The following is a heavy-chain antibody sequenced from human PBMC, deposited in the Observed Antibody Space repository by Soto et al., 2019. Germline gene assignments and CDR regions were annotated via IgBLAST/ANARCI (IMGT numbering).Heavy chain of an antibody. CDR3: ARRSSNLNDF. D-gene: IGHD2-2*01. CDR1: GVSISTGDYY. Sequence: SETLSLTCSVSGVSISTGDYYWSWIRQPPGKGLEWIGYIYYSGSTYYNPSLKSRVTISVDTSKNQFSLKLSSVTAADTAVYYCARRSSNLNDFWGQGTLVTVSS. V-gene: IGHV4-30-4*01. J-gene: IGHJ4*02. CDR2: IYYSGST.